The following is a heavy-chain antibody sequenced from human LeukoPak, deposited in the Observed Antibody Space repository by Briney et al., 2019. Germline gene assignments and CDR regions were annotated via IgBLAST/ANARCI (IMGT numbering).Heavy chain of an antibody. D-gene: IGHD6-13*01. V-gene: IGHV4-59*01. Sequence: PSETLSLTCTVSGGSISSYYWSWIRQPPGKGLEWIGYIYYSGSTNYNPSLKSRVTISVDTSKNQFSLKQSSVTAADTAVYYCAREEQQLGHFDYWGQGTLVTVSS. CDR1: GGSISSYY. J-gene: IGHJ4*02. CDR2: IYYSGST. CDR3: AREEQQLGHFDY.